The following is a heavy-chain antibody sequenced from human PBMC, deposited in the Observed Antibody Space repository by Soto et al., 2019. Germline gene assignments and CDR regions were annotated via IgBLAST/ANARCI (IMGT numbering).Heavy chain of an antibody. CDR1: DDSINSDKYY. Sequence: SETLSLTCSVSDDSINSDKYYWGWIRQPPGKGLEWIGSIYYRGNAYYNPSLQTRFTISLDKSKSQFSLKLNSVTAAYSAVFFCARLEGLATISYYFDFWGPGALVTVSS. J-gene: IGHJ4*02. D-gene: IGHD5-12*01. V-gene: IGHV4-39*01. CDR2: IYYRGNA. CDR3: ARLEGLATISYYFDF.